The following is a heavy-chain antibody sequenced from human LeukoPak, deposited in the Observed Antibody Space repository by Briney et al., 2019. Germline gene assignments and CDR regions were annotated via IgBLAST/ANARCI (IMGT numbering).Heavy chain of an antibody. CDR3: ARVDYDSSGYRPNFDY. D-gene: IGHD3-22*01. J-gene: IGHJ4*02. CDR2: IKHDGSER. Sequence: GGSLRLSCAASGFTFTRYWMSWVRQAPGKGLEWVSKIKHDGSERYYVDSVKGRFTISRDNAKNSLYLQMNSLRSDDTAVYYCARVDYDSSGYRPNFDYWGQGTLVTVSS. CDR1: GFTFTRYW. V-gene: IGHV3-7*03.